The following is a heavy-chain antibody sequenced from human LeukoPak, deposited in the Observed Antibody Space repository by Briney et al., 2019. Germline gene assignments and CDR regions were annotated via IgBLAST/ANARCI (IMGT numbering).Heavy chain of an antibody. Sequence: GGSLRLSCAASGFTFSSSSISWVRQAPGKGLEWVSAIAAGGGGIQYAESVKGRFIISRDNSKKTLYLQMNNLRAEDTAMYYCAKYLPPTTVATRFFDCWGQGTLVTVSS. J-gene: IGHJ4*02. CDR2: IAAGGGGI. CDR1: GFTFSSSS. V-gene: IGHV3-23*01. CDR3: AKYLPPTTVATRFFDC. D-gene: IGHD4-23*01.